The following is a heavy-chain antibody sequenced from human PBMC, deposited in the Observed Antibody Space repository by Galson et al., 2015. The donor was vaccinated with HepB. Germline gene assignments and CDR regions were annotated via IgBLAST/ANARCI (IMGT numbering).Heavy chain of an antibody. J-gene: IGHJ6*02. V-gene: IGHV3-48*02. CDR1: GFTFRSYS. D-gene: IGHD3-9*01. CDR2: ISSSSSTI. CDR3: ARSRILRYFDWRPGGSGMDV. Sequence: SLRLSCAASGFTFRSYSMNWVRQAPGQGLEWVSYISSSSSTIYYADSVKGRFTISRDNAKNSLYLQMNSLRDEDTAVYYCARSRILRYFDWRPGGSGMDVWGQGTTVTVSS.